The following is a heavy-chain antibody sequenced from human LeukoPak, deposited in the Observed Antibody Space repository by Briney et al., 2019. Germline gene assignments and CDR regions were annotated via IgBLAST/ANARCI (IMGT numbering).Heavy chain of an antibody. CDR3: AKGGGETTVEVSAAGVFQY. CDR1: GFTFSNCI. J-gene: IGHJ4*02. D-gene: IGHD4-11*01. Sequence: PGGSLRLSCGASGFTFSNCIMSWVRQGPGRGLEWISGIRGTTGKTYYADSVKGRFSISRDNSKNTLYLQMDRLRAEDTAVYYCAKGGGETTVEVSAAGVFQYWGQGTLVTVSS. CDR2: IRGTTGKT. V-gene: IGHV3-23*01.